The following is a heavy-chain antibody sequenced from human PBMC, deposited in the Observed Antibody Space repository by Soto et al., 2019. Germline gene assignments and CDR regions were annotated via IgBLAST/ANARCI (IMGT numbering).Heavy chain of an antibody. CDR3: AKDQGSSWYEIDY. Sequence: PGGSLRLSCAASGFTFSNDAVTWVRQAPGKGLEWVSTISGSGGSTYYADSVKGRFTISRDNSKNTLYLQMNSLRAEDTAVYYYAKDQGSSWYEIDYWGQGT. V-gene: IGHV3-23*01. D-gene: IGHD6-13*01. CDR2: ISGSGGST. J-gene: IGHJ4*02. CDR1: GFTFSNDA.